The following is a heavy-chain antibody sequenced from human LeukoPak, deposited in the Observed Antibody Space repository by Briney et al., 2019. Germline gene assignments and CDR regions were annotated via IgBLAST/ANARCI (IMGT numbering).Heavy chain of an antibody. CDR1: GFTFSSYT. D-gene: IGHD5-24*01. CDR3: ARDLGLATTFDY. J-gene: IGHJ4*02. Sequence: GGSLRLSCAASGFTFSSYTMSWVRQAPGKGLEWVSSISSSSYIYYADSVKGRFTISRDNAKNSLYLQMNSLRAEDTAVYYCARDLGLATTFDYWGQGTLVTVSS. CDR2: ISSSSYI. V-gene: IGHV3-21*01.